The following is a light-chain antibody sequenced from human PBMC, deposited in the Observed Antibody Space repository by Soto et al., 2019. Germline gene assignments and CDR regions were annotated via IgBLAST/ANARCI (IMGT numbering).Light chain of an antibody. J-gene: IGLJ1*01. CDR2: DNS. V-gene: IGLV1-51*01. CDR1: SSNIGNNY. Sequence: QSVLTQPPSVSAAPGQKVTLSCSGSSSNIGNNYVSWYQQLPGTAPKLIIHDNSDRPSGIPDRFSGSKSGTSATLGITGLQTGDEADYYCGTWDSSLSAYVFGTGTKLTVL. CDR3: GTWDSSLSAYV.